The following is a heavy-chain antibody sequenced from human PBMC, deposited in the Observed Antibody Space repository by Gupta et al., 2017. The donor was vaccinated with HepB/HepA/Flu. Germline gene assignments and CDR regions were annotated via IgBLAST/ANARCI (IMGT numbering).Heavy chain of an antibody. Sequence: EVQLVESGGGLVQPGGSLRLSCAASGFAFGTYWMSWVRRAPGKGLEWVAYIKQDGSEKYQVDSVKGRFIISRDNAKNSLYLQMNSLRTEDTALYYGARDRAAGGLDYGGQGTLVTV. CDR2: IKQDGSEK. CDR1: GFAFGTYW. CDR3: ARDRAAGGLDY. J-gene: IGHJ4*02. D-gene: IGHD6-13*01. V-gene: IGHV3-7*01.